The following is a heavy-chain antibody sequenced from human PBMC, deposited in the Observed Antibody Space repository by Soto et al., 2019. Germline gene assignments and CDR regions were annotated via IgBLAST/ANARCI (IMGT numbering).Heavy chain of an antibody. CDR3: ATNVDYYDGSGPKYFQH. CDR2: IYYSGST. CDR1: GGSISTGGYY. V-gene: IGHV4-31*03. D-gene: IGHD3-22*01. J-gene: IGHJ1*01. Sequence: NLALTCTVSGGSISTGGYYWYWLRQHPGMGLECIGYIYYSGSTYYNPSLKSRATIAVDTSKNQFSLKLSSVTAADTAVYYCATNVDYYDGSGPKYFQHWGQRTL.